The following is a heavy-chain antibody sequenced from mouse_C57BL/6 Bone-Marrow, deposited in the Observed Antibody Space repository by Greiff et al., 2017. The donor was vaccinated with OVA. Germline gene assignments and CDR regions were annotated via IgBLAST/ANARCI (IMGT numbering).Heavy chain of an antibody. D-gene: IGHD1-1*01. Sequence: EVQLMESGEGLVKPGGSLKLSCAASGFTFSSYAMSWVRQTPEKRLEWVAYISSGGDYIYYADTVKGRFTISRDNARNTLYLQMSSLKSEDTAMYYCTRDYYGSEAYWGQGTLVTVSA. CDR2: ISSGGDYI. CDR3: TRDYYGSEAY. V-gene: IGHV5-9-1*02. CDR1: GFTFSSYA. J-gene: IGHJ3*01.